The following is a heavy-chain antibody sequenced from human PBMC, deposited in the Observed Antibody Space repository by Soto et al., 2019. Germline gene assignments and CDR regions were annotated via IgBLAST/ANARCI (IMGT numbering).Heavy chain of an antibody. V-gene: IGHV1-2*02. J-gene: IGHJ4*02. CDR2: INLNSGGT. CDR1: GGTFTDSS. D-gene: IGHD5-12*01. Sequence: ASVKVSCKASGGTFTDSSMHWVRQAPRQGLEWMGWINLNSGGTYYAQKFHGRVTMTRDTSNGTAYMELNGLTSDDTAMYFCARDPGGYEVYGPHSWGQGTLVTVYS. CDR3: ARDPGGYEVYGPHS.